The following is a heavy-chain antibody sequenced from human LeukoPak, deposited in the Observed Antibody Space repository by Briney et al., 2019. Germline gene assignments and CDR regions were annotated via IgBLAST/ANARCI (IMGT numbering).Heavy chain of an antibody. D-gene: IGHD2-15*01. CDR3: ARGGCSGGSCSYAFDI. V-gene: IGHV4-38-2*02. Sequence: PSETLSLTCSVSGMSITSRHYWGWIRPSPGKGLEWIGSTSHTDSPYYNPSLESRVTISLDTSRNQFSLKLTSVTAADTAVYYCARGGCSGGSCSYAFDIWGQGTMVTVSS. CDR1: GMSITSRHY. J-gene: IGHJ3*02. CDR2: TSHTDSP.